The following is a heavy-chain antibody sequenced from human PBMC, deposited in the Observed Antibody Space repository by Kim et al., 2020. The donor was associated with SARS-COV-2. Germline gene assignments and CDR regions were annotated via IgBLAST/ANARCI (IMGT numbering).Heavy chain of an antibody. J-gene: IGHJ1*01. CDR2: IWANGNQK. V-gene: IGHV3-33*01. CDR1: GFTLSYYG. CDR3: ARDDDTSSHYSLLAH. Sequence: GGSLRLSCAASGFTLSYYGIHWVRQAPGKGLEWVTVIWANGNQKYYVDSVKGRFTVSRDISKRTVSLQMDSLRAEDTAVYYCARDDDTSSHYSLLAHWGQGTPVTVSS. D-gene: IGHD3-22*01.